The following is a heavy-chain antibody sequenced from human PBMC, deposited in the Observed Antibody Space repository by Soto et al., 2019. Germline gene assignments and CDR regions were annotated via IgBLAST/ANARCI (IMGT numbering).Heavy chain of an antibody. CDR1: GYSFTSYW. D-gene: IGHD3-9*01. CDR2: IYPGDSDT. Sequence: GDSLKISCKGSGYSFTSYWIGWVRQMPGKGLEWMGIIYPGDSDTRYSPSFQGQVTISADKSISTAYLQWSSLKASDTAMYYCARSYDILTGNHDAFDIWAQGTMVNVSS. CDR3: ARSYDILTGNHDAFDI. J-gene: IGHJ3*02. V-gene: IGHV5-51*01.